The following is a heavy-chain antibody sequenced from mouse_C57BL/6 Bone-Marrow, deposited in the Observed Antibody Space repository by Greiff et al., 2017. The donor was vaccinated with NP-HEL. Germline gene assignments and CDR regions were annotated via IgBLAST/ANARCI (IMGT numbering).Heavy chain of an antibody. CDR3: AREGVYYGYDGFAY. D-gene: IGHD2-2*01. V-gene: IGHV1-31*01. CDR2: IYPYNGVS. J-gene: IGHJ3*01. Sequence: EVQRVESGPELVKPGASVKISCKASGYSFTGYYMHWVKQSHGNILDWIGYIYPYNGVSSYNQKFKGKATLTVDKSSSTAYMELRSLTSEDSAVYYCAREGVYYGYDGFAYWGQGTLVTVSA. CDR1: GYSFTGYY.